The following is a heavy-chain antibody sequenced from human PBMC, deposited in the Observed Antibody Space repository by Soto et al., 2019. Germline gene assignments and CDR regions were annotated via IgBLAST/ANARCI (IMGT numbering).Heavy chain of an antibody. J-gene: IGHJ4*02. Sequence: GGSLRLSCAASGFTVSSNYMSWVRQAPGKGLEWVSVIYSGGSTYYADSVKGRFTISRDNSKNTLYLQMNSLSSEDRAVYYCARGWWLALDYWGQGTLVTVSS. CDR2: IYSGGST. D-gene: IGHD2-15*01. CDR1: GFTVSSNY. CDR3: ARGWWLALDY. V-gene: IGHV3-53*01.